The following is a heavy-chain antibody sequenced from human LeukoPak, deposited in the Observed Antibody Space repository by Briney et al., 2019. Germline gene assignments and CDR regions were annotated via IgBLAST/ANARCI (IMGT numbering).Heavy chain of an antibody. CDR3: ARDWNPDEDYFDY. D-gene: IGHD1-1*01. Sequence: GGPLRLSCAASGFTFSSYWMSWVRQAPGKGLEWVANIKQDGSEKYYVDSVKGRFTIPRDNAKNSLYLQMNSLRAEDTAVYYCARDWNPDEDYFDYWGQGTLVTVSS. J-gene: IGHJ4*02. V-gene: IGHV3-7*05. CDR2: IKQDGSEK. CDR1: GFTFSSYW.